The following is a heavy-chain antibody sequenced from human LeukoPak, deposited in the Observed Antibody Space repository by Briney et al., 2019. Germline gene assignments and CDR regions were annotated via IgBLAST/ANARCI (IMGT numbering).Heavy chain of an antibody. CDR1: GGSISSYY. CDR3: ARGFVDTAMGDAFDI. V-gene: IGHV4-4*07. CDR2: IYTSGST. Sequence: PSETLSLTCTVSGGSISSYYWSWIRQPAGKGLEWIGRIYTSGSTNYNPSLKSRVTMSVDTSKNQFSLKLSSVTAADTAVYYCARGFVDTAMGDAFDIWSQGTMVTASS. J-gene: IGHJ3*02. D-gene: IGHD5-18*01.